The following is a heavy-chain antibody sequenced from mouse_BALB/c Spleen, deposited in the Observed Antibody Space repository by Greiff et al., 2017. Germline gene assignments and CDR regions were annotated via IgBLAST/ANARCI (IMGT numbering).Heavy chain of an antibody. CDR1: GYTFTNYW. V-gene: IGHV1-63*02. D-gene: IGHD1-1*01. Sequence: QVQLMESGAELVRPGTSVKLSCTASGYTFTNYWLGWVKQRPGHGLQWIGDIYPGGGYTNYNEKFKGKATLTADTSSSTAYMQLSSLTFEDSAVYFCARVYYVSSPFDYWGQGTTLTVSS. CDR2: IYPGGGYT. J-gene: IGHJ2*01. CDR3: ARVYYVSSPFDY.